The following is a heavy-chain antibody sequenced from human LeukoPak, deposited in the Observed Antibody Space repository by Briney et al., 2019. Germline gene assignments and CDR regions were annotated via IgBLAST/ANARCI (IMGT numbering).Heavy chain of an antibody. CDR1: GFTFSSYA. V-gene: IGHV3-30*02. D-gene: IGHD2/OR15-2a*01. CDR3: ARDRILSSSWNYFDY. Sequence: PGGSLRLSCAASGFTFSSYAMSWVRQAPGKGLEWVAFIRYDGGNKYYAESVKGRFTISRDNSKNTVYLQMNSLRAEDTAVYYCARDRILSSSWNYFDYWGQGTLVTVSS. J-gene: IGHJ4*02. CDR2: IRYDGGNK.